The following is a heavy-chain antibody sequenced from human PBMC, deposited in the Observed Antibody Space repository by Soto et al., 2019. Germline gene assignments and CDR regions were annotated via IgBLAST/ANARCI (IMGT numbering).Heavy chain of an antibody. CDR2: IYTSGST. CDR1: GGSISSYY. Sequence: QVQLQESGPGLVKPSETLSLTCTVSGGSISSYYWSWIRQPAGKGLEWIGRIYTSGSTNYNPSLKSRVTMSVDTSTNQFSLKLSSVTAADTAVYYCAREPNCSSTSCYLNWFDPWGQGTLVTVSA. V-gene: IGHV4-4*07. D-gene: IGHD2-2*01. J-gene: IGHJ5*02. CDR3: AREPNCSSTSCYLNWFDP.